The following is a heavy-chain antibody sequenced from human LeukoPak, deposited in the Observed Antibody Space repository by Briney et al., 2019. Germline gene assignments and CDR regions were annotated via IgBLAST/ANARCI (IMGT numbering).Heavy chain of an antibody. V-gene: IGHV5-51*01. D-gene: IGHD6-6*01. J-gene: IGHJ3*02. CDR3: WVSSPAHDAFDI. CDR2: IYPGGSDT. Sequence: GESLKISCKGSGYSFTSYWIGWVRQMPGKGLEWMGIIYPGGSDTRYSPSFQGQVTISADKSFSTAYLQWSSLMTSETAMYYCWVSSPAHDAFDIWGQGTMVTVSS. CDR1: GYSFTSYW.